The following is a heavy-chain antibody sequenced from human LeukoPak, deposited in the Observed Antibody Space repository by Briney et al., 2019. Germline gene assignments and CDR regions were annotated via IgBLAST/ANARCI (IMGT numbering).Heavy chain of an antibody. D-gene: IGHD3-10*01. Sequence: GSPRPLFSASGFPFSSYSISRGRQAPGKGPGWVSAISGSGGSTYYADPMKGRFTISRDNSKNTLYLQMNSLRAEDTAVYYCAKDLYIRMVRQIDYWGQGTLVTVSS. CDR1: GFPFSSYS. V-gene: IGHV3-23*01. CDR3: AKDLYIRMVRQIDY. J-gene: IGHJ4*02. CDR2: ISGSGGST.